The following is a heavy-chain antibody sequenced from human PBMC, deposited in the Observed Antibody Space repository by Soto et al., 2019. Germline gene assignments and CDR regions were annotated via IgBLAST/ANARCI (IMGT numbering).Heavy chain of an antibody. Sequence: PGESLKISCKGSGYSFTSYWIGWVRQMPGKGLEWMGIIYPGDSDTRYSPSFQGQVTISADKSISTAYLQWSSLKASDTAMYYCARHPLVVPAATGFDYWRQGTLVTVSS. J-gene: IGHJ4*02. CDR1: GYSFTSYW. CDR3: ARHPLVVPAATGFDY. V-gene: IGHV5-51*01. CDR2: IYPGDSDT. D-gene: IGHD2-2*01.